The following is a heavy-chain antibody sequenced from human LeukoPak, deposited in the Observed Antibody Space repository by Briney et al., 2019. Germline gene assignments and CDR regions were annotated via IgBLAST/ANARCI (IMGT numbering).Heavy chain of an antibody. CDR2: ISHSGST. V-gene: IGHV4-4*09. CDR3: ARGVGLTQGGAFDY. J-gene: IGHJ4*02. D-gene: IGHD3-16*01. Sequence: PSETLSLTCTVTGGSIRNYFGSWFRQPPGKALEWIGSISHSGSTHYNSSLKSRVTISVDTSKNQLSLKLSSVTAADTAVYYCARGVGLTQGGAFDYWGQGTLVTVSS. CDR1: GGSIRNYF.